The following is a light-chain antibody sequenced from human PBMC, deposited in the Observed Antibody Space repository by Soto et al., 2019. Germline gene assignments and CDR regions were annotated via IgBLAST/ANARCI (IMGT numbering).Light chain of an antibody. V-gene: IGKV1-5*01. CDR3: HHFTSYSDLT. Sequence: GDRVTITCRASQNIGRSLACYQQNPGKAPKLLIYYASTVESGVPSRFGGSGSATELTLSITSRQADDFATSFCHHFTSYSDLTFGGGTKVDIK. J-gene: IGKJ4*01. CDR2: YAS. CDR1: QNIGRS.